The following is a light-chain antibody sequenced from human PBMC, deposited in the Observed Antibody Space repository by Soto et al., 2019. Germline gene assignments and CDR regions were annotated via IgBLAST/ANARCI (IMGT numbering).Light chain of an antibody. CDR1: QSVNND. J-gene: IGKJ4*01. CDR3: QQRSNWPPLA. V-gene: IGKV3-11*01. CDR2: AAS. Sequence: EIVLTQSPATLPLSPGERATLSCRASQSVNNDLAWYQQKPGQAPRLLIYAASNRATGIPDRFSGSGSGTDFTLTISSLEPEDFAVYYCQQRSNWPPLAFGGGTKVEIK.